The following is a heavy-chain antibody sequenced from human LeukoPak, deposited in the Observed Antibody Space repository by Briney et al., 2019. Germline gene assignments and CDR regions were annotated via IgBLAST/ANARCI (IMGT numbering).Heavy chain of an antibody. Sequence: GASVKVSCKASGYTFTSYGISWVRQAPGQGLEWMGWISAYNGNTNYAQKLQGRVTMTTDTSTSTAYMELRSLRSDDTAVYYCARARPSKWDSTGAFDIWGQGTMVTVSS. CDR1: GYTFTSYG. CDR2: ISAYNGNT. J-gene: IGHJ3*02. D-gene: IGHD1-26*01. CDR3: ARARPSKWDSTGAFDI. V-gene: IGHV1-18*01.